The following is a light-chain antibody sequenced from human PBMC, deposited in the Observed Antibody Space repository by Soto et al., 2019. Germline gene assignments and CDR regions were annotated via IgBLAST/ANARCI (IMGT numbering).Light chain of an antibody. CDR1: QNVENY. V-gene: IGKV1-5*03. CDR3: QQYNTYSGT. J-gene: IGKJ1*01. CDR2: KAS. Sequence: DIPMTQSPSTLSGSLGARPTITCGASQNVENYLAWYQQKPGKAPKLLIYKASGLESGVPSRFGGSGYGTEFTLTISSLQSDDFATYYCQQYNTYSGTFGQGTKVDIK.